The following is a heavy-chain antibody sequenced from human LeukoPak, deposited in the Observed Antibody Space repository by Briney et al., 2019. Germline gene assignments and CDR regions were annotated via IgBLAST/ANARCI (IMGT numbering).Heavy chain of an antibody. CDR3: ARDIYGSGPPVGDAIDY. D-gene: IGHD3-10*01. J-gene: IGHJ4*02. CDR1: GFTFRDYY. Sequence: PGGSLRLSCAASGFTFRDYYMSWIRQAPGKALEWVSYISSSGSDIYYSDSVKGRFTISRDNAKNSLYLQVNSLRAEDTAVYYCARDIYGSGPPVGDAIDYWGQGTLVTVSS. V-gene: IGHV3-11*04. CDR2: ISSSGSDI.